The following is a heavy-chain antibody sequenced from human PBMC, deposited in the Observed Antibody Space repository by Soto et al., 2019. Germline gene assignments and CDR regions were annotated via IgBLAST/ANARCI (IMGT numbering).Heavy chain of an antibody. CDR1: GFTFSSYG. CDR3: ARDLNYDILTGYPYYFDY. CDR2: IWYDGSNK. D-gene: IGHD3-9*01. Sequence: GGSLRLSCAASGFTFSSYGMHWVRQAPGKGLEWVAVIWYDGSNKYYADSVKGRFTISRENSKNTLYLQMNSLRAEDTAVYYCARDLNYDILTGYPYYFDYWGQGTLVTVSS. V-gene: IGHV3-33*01. J-gene: IGHJ4*02.